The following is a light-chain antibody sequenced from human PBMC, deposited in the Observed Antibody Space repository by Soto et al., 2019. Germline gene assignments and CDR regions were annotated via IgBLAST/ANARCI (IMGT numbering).Light chain of an antibody. CDR1: SSDVGAYNY. J-gene: IGLJ2*01. V-gene: IGLV2-8*01. Sequence: QSALTQPASVSGSPGQSITISCTGTSSDVGAYNYVSWYQQHPGKAPKLMIYEVNKRPSGVPDRFSGSKSGNTASLTVSGLQAEDEADYYCSSYAGSNNLVFGGGTQLTVL. CDR3: SSYAGSNNLV. CDR2: EVN.